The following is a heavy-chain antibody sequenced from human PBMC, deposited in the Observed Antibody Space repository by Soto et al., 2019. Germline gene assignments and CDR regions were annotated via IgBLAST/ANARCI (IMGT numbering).Heavy chain of an antibody. CDR3: ATPPRDIVLVPGHYYYYGMDV. D-gene: IGHD2-2*01. J-gene: IGHJ6*02. CDR1: GFSFSSYA. Sequence: EVQLLESGGGLVQPGGSLRLSCAASGFSFSSYAMSWVRQAPGKGLDWVSAISGSGGSTYYADSVKGRFTISRDNYKNTLYLQMNSLRAEDTAVYYWATPPRDIVLVPGHYYYYGMDVWGQGTTVTVSS. CDR2: ISGSGGST. V-gene: IGHV3-23*01.